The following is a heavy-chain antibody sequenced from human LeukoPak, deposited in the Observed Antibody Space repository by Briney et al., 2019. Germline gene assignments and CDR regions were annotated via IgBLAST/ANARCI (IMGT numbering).Heavy chain of an antibody. V-gene: IGHV3-48*01. D-gene: IGHD6-13*01. CDR1: GFTFSNYN. Sequence: GGSLRLSCAASGFTFSNYNMNWVRQAPGKGLEWISYITLSSGIIYYADSVKGRFTISRDNAKNSLYLQMNSLRAEDTAVYYCARETPYSSSWTVFDYWGRGTLVTVSS. CDR3: ARETPYSSSWTVFDY. J-gene: IGHJ4*02. CDR2: ITLSSGII.